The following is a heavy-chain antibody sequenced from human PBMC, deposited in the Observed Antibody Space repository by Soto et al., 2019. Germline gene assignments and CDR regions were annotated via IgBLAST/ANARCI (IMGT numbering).Heavy chain of an antibody. CDR1: GYTFPSYG. Sequence: QVPLVQSGAEVKKPGASVKVSCKASGYTFPSYGISWVRQAPGQGLEWMGWISAYNGNTNYAQKLRGRVTMTTDTSTSTAYMELRSLRSDDTAVYYCARDIIGYCSSTSCPEPNWFDPWGQGTLVTVSS. D-gene: IGHD2-2*01. CDR2: ISAYNGNT. V-gene: IGHV1-18*01. J-gene: IGHJ5*02. CDR3: ARDIIGYCSSTSCPEPNWFDP.